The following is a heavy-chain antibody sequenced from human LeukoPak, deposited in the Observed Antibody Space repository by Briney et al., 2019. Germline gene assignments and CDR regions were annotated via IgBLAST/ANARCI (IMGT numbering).Heavy chain of an antibody. Sequence: SETLSLTCTVSGGSISSGSYYWSWIRQPAGKGLEWIGRIYTSGSTNYNPSLKSRVTISVDTSKNQFSLKLSSVTAADTAVYYCARHGIVVVPAANNWFDPWGQGTLVTVSS. J-gene: IGHJ5*02. V-gene: IGHV4-61*02. CDR1: GGSISSGSYY. CDR2: IYTSGST. CDR3: ARHGIVVVPAANNWFDP. D-gene: IGHD2-2*01.